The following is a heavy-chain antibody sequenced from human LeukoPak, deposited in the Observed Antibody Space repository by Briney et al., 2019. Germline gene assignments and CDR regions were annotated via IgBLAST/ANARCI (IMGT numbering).Heavy chain of an antibody. CDR2: ISGSGGST. CDR3: AKAIRYYYGSGSYKDY. Sequence: GGSLRLSCAASGFTFSSYAMSWVRQAPGQGLEWVSAISGSGGSTYYADSVKGRFTISRDNSKNTLYLQMNSLRAEDTAVYYCAKAIRYYYGSGSYKDYWGQGTLVTVSS. CDR1: GFTFSSYA. J-gene: IGHJ4*02. V-gene: IGHV3-23*01. D-gene: IGHD3-10*01.